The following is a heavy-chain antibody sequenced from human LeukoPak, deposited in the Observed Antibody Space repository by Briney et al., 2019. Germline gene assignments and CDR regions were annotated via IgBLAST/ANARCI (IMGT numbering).Heavy chain of an antibody. D-gene: IGHD6-19*01. V-gene: IGHV3-21*04. CDR2: IFSSSTYI. CDR1: GFAFNTYS. CDR3: ARDQDSSGLRPFDY. J-gene: IGHJ4*02. Sequence: PGGSLRLSCAASGFAFNTYSMNWVRQAPGKGLEWVSFIFSSSTYIYYTDSVKGRFTISRDNAKNSLYLQMNSLRAEDTALYYCARDQDSSGLRPFDYWGQGTLVTVSS.